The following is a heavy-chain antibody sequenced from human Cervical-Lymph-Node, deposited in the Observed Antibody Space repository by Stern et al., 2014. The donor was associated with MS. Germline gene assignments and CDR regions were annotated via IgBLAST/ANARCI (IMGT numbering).Heavy chain of an antibody. Sequence: VHLVESGAEVKKPGESLKISCKGSGYSFATYWIGWVRQMPGQGLEWMGIIYPGDSDTRYSPSFQGKVTISADKSISTAYLHWSSLKASDTAMYYCARPGDDTAKYGLDVWGQGTTVTVSS. CDR1: GYSFATYW. CDR3: ARPGDDTAKYGLDV. D-gene: IGHD5-18*01. J-gene: IGHJ6*02. V-gene: IGHV5-51*03. CDR2: IYPGDSDT.